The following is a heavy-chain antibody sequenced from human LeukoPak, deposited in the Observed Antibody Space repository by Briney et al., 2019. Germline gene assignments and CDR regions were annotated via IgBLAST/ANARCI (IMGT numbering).Heavy chain of an antibody. CDR3: TTALSGYSYGYDY. CDR1: GFTFNNAW. CDR2: IKSKTGGVTT. J-gene: IGHJ4*02. Sequence: PGGSLRLSCAASGFTFNNAWMSWVRQAPGKGLEWVGRIKSKTGGVTTDYAAPVKGRFTISRDDSKTTLYLQMNSLKTEDTAVYYCTTALSGYSYGYDYWGQGTLVTVSS. V-gene: IGHV3-15*01. D-gene: IGHD5-18*01.